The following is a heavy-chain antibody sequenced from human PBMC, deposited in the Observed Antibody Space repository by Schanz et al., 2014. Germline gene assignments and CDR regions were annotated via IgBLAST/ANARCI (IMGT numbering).Heavy chain of an antibody. CDR2: INPNSGDT. CDR3: ASPRFQYYGMDL. Sequence: QVQLVQSGAEVKKPGASVKVSCKASGYTFSSYGISWVRQAPGQGLEWMGWINPNSGDTNHAQKFQGRVTMTTDTSIRTAYMEVSRLRSDDTAVYYCASPRFQYYGMDLWGQGTTVTVSS. V-gene: IGHV1-2*02. J-gene: IGHJ6*02. CDR1: GYTFSSYG. D-gene: IGHD2-21*01.